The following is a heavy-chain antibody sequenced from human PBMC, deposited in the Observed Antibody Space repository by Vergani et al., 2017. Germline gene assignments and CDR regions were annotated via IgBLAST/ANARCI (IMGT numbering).Heavy chain of an antibody. Sequence: EVQLLESGGGLVQPGGSLRLTCAASEFTFSNYAMNWVRQAPGKGLEWVSGISGSGVSAYYTDSVKGRFTISRDNSKNMLFLQMNNLRTEDTAIYYCAKDRRSTTLIILAVMAYWGQGTLVTVSS. CDR3: AKDRRSTTLIILAVMAY. D-gene: IGHD3-22*01. CDR1: EFTFSNYA. J-gene: IGHJ4*02. CDR2: ISGSGVSA. V-gene: IGHV3-23*01.